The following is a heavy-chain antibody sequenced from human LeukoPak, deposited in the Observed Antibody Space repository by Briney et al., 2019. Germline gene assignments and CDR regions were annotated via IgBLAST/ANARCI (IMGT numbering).Heavy chain of an antibody. D-gene: IGHD2-8*01. Sequence: GGSLRLSCAASGFTFSQDWMSWVRQAPGKGLEWVGRIRNQLDGGTADYAAPVKGRITISRDDSTNTLYLQMNSLKTEDTGLYYCTKLIARDASAFWGQGTMVTVSP. CDR2: IRNQLDGGTA. CDR3: TKLIARDASAF. CDR1: GFTFSQDW. J-gene: IGHJ3*01. V-gene: IGHV3-15*01.